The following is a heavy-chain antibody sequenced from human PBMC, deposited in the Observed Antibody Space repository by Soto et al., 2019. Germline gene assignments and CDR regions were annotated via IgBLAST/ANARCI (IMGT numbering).Heavy chain of an antibody. CDR3: ARSGYSYGPNPLLY. CDR1: GDSISSYY. J-gene: IGHJ4*02. D-gene: IGHD5-18*01. CDR2: IYASGST. V-gene: IGHV4-59*01. Sequence: SETLSLTCTASGDSISSYYWSWIRQPPGKGLEWIGYIYASGSTNYNPSLKSRVTVSIDMSKNQFSLKLNSVTAADTAVYYCARSGYSYGPNPLLYWGQGTLVTVSS.